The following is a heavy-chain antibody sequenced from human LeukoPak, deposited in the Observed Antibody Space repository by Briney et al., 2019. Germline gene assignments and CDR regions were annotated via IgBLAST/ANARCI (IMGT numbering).Heavy chain of an antibody. V-gene: IGHV4-38-2*02. CDR1: GYSISSGYY. CDR2: IYHSGST. D-gene: IGHD3-3*01. Sequence: PSETLSLTCTVSGYSISSGYYWGWIRQPPGKGLEWIGSIYHSGSTYYNPSLKSRVTISVDTSKNQFSLKLSSVTAADAAVYYCARAGIFGVVNYYYYMDVWGKGTTVTVSS. CDR3: ARAGIFGVVNYYYYMDV. J-gene: IGHJ6*03.